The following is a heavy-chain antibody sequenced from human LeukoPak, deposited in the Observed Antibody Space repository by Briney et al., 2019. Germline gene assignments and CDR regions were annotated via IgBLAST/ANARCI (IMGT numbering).Heavy chain of an antibody. Sequence: SETLSLTCSVSGYSISSGYYWGWIRQSPGKGLEWIGSIHHSGSTYYNPSLKSRVTMSVDTSKNQFSLKLSSVTAADTAVYYCARGNWNYAPVWFDPWGQGTLVTVSS. J-gene: IGHJ5*02. CDR3: ARGNWNYAPVWFDP. V-gene: IGHV4-38-2*02. D-gene: IGHD1-7*01. CDR2: IHHSGST. CDR1: GYSISSGYY.